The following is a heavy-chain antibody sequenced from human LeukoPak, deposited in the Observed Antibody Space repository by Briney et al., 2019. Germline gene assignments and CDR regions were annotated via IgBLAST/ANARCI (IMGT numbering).Heavy chain of an antibody. D-gene: IGHD3-10*01. J-gene: IGHJ4*02. CDR2: IYYSGNT. CDR3: ARRGRVRGRYYFDY. Sequence: SETLSLTCTVSDGSISSNSYYWGWIRQPPGKGLEWIANIYYSGNTYYNPSLKSRVTISVDTSKNQFSLKLSSVTAADTAVYYCARRGRVRGRYYFDYWGQGTLVTVSS. V-gene: IGHV4-39*07. CDR1: DGSISSNSYY.